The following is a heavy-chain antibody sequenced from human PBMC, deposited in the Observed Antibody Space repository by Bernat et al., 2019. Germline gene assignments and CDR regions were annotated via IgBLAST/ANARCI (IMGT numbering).Heavy chain of an antibody. CDR2: ISGSGDST. CDR1: GFTFSSYA. CDR3: AKDFCSGIVVVPVAD. Sequence: EVLLMESGGGLVQPGGSLRLSCAASGFTFSSYAMSWVRQAPGKGLEWVSAISGSGDSTYYADSVKGRFTVSRDNSQNTLSLQMNSLRADDTAVYYCAKDFCSGIVVVPVADWGQGTLVTVSS. D-gene: IGHD2-2*01. V-gene: IGHV3-23*01. J-gene: IGHJ4*02.